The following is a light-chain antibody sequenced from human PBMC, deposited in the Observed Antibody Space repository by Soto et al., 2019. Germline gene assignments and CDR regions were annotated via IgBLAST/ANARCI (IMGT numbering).Light chain of an antibody. Sequence: DIQMTQSPSTLSASVGDRVISTCRASQSITTWLAWYQQKPGKAPKLLIYKASTLESGVPSRFSGSGSGTEFTLTISSLQPDDFATYYCQQYDGNWWTFGQGTKVEIK. V-gene: IGKV1-5*03. J-gene: IGKJ1*01. CDR1: QSITTW. CDR2: KAS. CDR3: QQYDGNWWT.